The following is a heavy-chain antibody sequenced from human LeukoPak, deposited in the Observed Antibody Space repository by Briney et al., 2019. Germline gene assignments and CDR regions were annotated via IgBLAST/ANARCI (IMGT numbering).Heavy chain of an antibody. CDR1: GGSYSGYY. CDR2: INHSGST. D-gene: IGHD5-12*01. J-gene: IGHJ4*02. V-gene: IGHV4-34*01. CDR3: ARVLVQGNGYSGYYDPFDY. Sequence: SETLSLTCAVYGGSYSGYYWSWIRQPPGKGLEWIGEINHSGSTNYNPSLKSRVTISVDTSKNQFSLKLSSVTATDTAVYDCARVLVQGNGYSGYYDPFDYWGQGTLVTVSS.